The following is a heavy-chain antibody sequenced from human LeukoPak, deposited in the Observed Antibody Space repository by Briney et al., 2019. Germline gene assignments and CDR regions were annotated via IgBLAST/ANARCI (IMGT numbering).Heavy chain of an antibody. V-gene: IGHV4-34*01. D-gene: IGHD5-12*01. Sequence: SETLSLTCAVYGGSFSGYYWSWIRHPPGKGREWIGEINHSGSTNYNPSPKSRVTISVDTSKNQFSLKLSSVTAADTAVYYCARVAGWLRFYYYYYMDVWGKGTTVTVSS. J-gene: IGHJ6*03. CDR3: ARVAGWLRFYYYYYMDV. CDR2: INHSGST. CDR1: GGSFSGYY.